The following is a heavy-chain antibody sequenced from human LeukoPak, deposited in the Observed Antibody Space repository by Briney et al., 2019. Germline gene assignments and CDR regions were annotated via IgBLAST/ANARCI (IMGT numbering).Heavy chain of an antibody. J-gene: IGHJ4*02. Sequence: GGSLRLSCAASGFTFSSYSMNWVRQAPGKGLEWVSSISSSSYIYYADSVKGRFTISRDNAKNSLYLQMNNLRAEDTAVYYCAKDILGGTGITYYYDSSGYDYWGQGTLVTVSS. V-gene: IGHV3-21*01. CDR1: GFTFSSYS. CDR2: ISSSSYI. D-gene: IGHD3-22*01. CDR3: AKDILGGTGITYYYDSSGYDY.